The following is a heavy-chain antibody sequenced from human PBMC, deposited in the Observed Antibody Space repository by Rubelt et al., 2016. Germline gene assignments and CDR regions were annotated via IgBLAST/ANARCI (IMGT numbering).Heavy chain of an antibody. J-gene: IGHJ4*02. CDR3: AARPITMFGVAIVGPDY. V-gene: IGHV4-34*01. CDR1: GGSFSGYY. CDR2: INHSGST. D-gene: IGHD3-3*01. Sequence: QVQLQQWGAGLLKPSETLSLTCAVYGGSFSGYYWSWIRQPPGKGLEWLGEINHSGSTNYNPSLKSRVTISVDTSKNQFSLKLRSVTAADTAVYYWAARPITMFGVAIVGPDYWGQGTLVTVSS.